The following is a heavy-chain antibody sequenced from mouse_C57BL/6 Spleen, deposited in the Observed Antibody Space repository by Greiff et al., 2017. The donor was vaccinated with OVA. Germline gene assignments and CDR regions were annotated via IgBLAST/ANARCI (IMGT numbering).Heavy chain of an antibody. CDR1: GFNFKNNY. CDR2: IDPANGST. D-gene: IGHD1-1*01. J-gene: IGHJ4*01. Sequence: EVQLQESVAELVRPGASVKLSCTASGFNFKNNYMHWVKQRPEQGLEWIGRIDPANGSTKYAPKFQGKATITADTSSNTSDLQLSSLTSEDTAIYYCALDYYGSSRYYAMDYWGQGTSVTVSS. CDR3: ALDYYGSSRYYAMDY. V-gene: IGHV14-3*01.